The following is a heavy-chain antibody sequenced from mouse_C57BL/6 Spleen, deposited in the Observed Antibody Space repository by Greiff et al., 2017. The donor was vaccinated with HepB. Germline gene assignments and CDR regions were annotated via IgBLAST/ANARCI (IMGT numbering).Heavy chain of an antibody. J-gene: IGHJ1*03. CDR2: IYPRSGNT. Sequence: LQQSGAELARPGASVKLSCKASGYTFTSYGISWVKQRTGQGLEWIGEIYPRSGNTYYNEKFKGKATLTADKSSSTAYMELRSLTSEDSAVYFCAKGATGRYFDVWGTGTTVTVSS. D-gene: IGHD3-1*01. CDR3: AKGATGRYFDV. V-gene: IGHV1-81*01. CDR1: GYTFTSYG.